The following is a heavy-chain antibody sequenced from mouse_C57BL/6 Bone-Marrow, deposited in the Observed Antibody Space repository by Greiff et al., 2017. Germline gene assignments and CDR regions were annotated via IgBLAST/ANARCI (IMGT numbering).Heavy chain of an antibody. V-gene: IGHV2-2*01. D-gene: IGHD1-1*01. CDR3: ARNGISTGLDY. CDR2: IWSGGST. CDR1: GFSFTSYG. Sequence: QVQLKQSGPGLVQPSQCLSITCTVSGFSFTSYGVHWVRQSPGKGLEWLGVIWSGGSTNYYAAFISRLSISKDNSESKVFFKMNSLQADDTAIYYCARNGISTGLDYWGQGTTLTVSS. J-gene: IGHJ2*01.